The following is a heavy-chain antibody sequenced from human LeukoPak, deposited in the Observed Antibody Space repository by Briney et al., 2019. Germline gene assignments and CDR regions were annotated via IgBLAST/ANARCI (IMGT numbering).Heavy chain of an antibody. V-gene: IGHV4-38-2*02. J-gene: IGHJ5*02. CDR1: GYSISSGYY. CDR3: ARDYTTVTYNWFDP. CDR2: IYRSGST. D-gene: IGHD4-17*01. Sequence: SETPSLTCAVSGYSISSGYYWGWIRQPPGKGLEWIGSIYRSGSTSYNPSLKTRFPISLDTSKNHFSLKLSSVTAADTAVYYCARDYTTVTYNWFDPWGQGTLVTVSS.